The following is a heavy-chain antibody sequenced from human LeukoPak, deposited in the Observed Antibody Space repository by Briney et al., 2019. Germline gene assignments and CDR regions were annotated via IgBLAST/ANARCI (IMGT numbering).Heavy chain of an antibody. V-gene: IGHV1-18*01. J-gene: IGHJ4*02. Sequence: ASVKVSCKASGYTFTSYDINWVRQATGQGLEWMGWISAYNGNTNYAQKLQGRVTMTTDTSTSTAYMELRSLRSDDTAVYYCARVPPSLYYYDSSGYLDYWGQGTLVTVSS. CDR2: ISAYNGNT. D-gene: IGHD3-22*01. CDR1: GYTFTSYD. CDR3: ARVPPSLYYYDSSGYLDY.